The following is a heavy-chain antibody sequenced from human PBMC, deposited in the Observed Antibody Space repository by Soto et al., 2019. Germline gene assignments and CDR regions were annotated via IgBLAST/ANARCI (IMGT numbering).Heavy chain of an antibody. CDR3: TSTSTLGSGSWP. CDR1: GFTFSNAW. D-gene: IGHD3-10*01. J-gene: IGHJ4*02. V-gene: IGHV3-15*07. CDR2: IKSRTDGGTT. Sequence: EVQLVESGGGLVKPGGSLRLSCAASGFTFSNAWMNWVCQAPGKGLEWVGRIKSRTDGGTTDYAAPVKGRFTFSRDDSQNTVYLQMNSLKTEDTAVYYCTSTSTLGSGSWPWGQGTLVTVSS.